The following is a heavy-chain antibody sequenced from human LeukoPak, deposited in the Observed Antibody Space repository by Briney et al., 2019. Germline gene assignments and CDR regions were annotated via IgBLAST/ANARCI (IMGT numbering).Heavy chain of an antibody. CDR1: GFTFTSYA. CDR3: ARGRGGD. V-gene: IGHV3-23*01. J-gene: IGHJ4*02. D-gene: IGHD2-15*01. CDR2: ISGSGGNT. Sequence: PGGSLRLSCAASGFTFTSYAMSWVRQAPGKGLEWLSTISGSGGNTYYADSVKGRFTISRDNSKNTLYLQMNSLRAEDTAFYYCARGRGGDWGQGALVTVSS.